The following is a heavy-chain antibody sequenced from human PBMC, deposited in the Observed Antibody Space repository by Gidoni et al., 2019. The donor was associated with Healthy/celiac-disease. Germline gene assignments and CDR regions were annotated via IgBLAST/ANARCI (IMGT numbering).Heavy chain of an antibody. CDR2: IWYDGSNK. V-gene: IGHV3-33*01. Sequence: QVQLVESGGGVVQPGRSLRLSCAASGFTFSSYGMPWVRQAPGKGLEWVAVIWYDGSNKDYADSVKGRFTISRDNSKNTLYLQMNSLRAEDTAVYYCARDQVGSDWSGYLYYYYYGMDVWGQGTTVTVSS. D-gene: IGHD3-3*01. CDR1: GFTFSSYG. CDR3: ARDQVGSDWSGYLYYYYYGMDV. J-gene: IGHJ6*02.